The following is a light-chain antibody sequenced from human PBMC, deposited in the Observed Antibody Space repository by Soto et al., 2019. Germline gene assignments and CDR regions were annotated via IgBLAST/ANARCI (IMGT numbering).Light chain of an antibody. CDR3: LLSYGAAVV. CDR1: TGQVASDYY. V-gene: IGLV7-43*01. Sequence: QAVVTQAPSLTGSPVGTVTLTCASTTGQVASDYYPHWFQQKPGQAPRALIYGTTKKHSWTPGRFSGSRLGGEAALTMSGVTAEDEAEYCCLLSYGAAVVFGGGTKLTVL. J-gene: IGLJ2*01. CDR2: GTT.